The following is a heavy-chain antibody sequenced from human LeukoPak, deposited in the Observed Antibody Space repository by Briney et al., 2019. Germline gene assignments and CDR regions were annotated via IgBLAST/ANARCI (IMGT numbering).Heavy chain of an antibody. V-gene: IGHV3-11*06. CDR1: GFTFSDYY. Sequence: TGGSLRLSCAASGFTFSDYYMSWIRQAPGKGLEWVSSISSSSSYIYYADSVKGRFTISRDNAKNSLYLQMNSLRAEDTAVYYCASRAYIAAAGPVDYWGQGTLVTVSS. CDR3: ASRAYIAAAGPVDY. D-gene: IGHD6-13*01. J-gene: IGHJ4*02. CDR2: ISSSSSYI.